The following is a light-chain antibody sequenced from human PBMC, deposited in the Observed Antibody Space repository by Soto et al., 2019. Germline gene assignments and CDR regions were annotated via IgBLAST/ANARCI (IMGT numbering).Light chain of an antibody. Sequence: DIQMTQSPSSLSASLGHRVTITCRPSQSISTYLSWYQQKPGKAPKLLIYAASTLQSGVPSRFSGSGSGTDFTPTISSLQPEDIATYYCQQSFGIPQTFGQGTKVDIK. V-gene: IGKV1-39*01. CDR2: AAS. CDR1: QSISTY. CDR3: QQSFGIPQT. J-gene: IGKJ1*01.